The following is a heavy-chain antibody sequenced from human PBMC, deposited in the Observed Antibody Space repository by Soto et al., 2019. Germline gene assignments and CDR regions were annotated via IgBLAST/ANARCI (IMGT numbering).Heavy chain of an antibody. CDR2: TSPHTTNT. V-gene: IGHV3-11*06. D-gene: IGHD1-26*01. J-gene: IGHJ3*01. CDR3: AKEIFTGSGAAFDV. CDR1: GFTFSDYY. Sequence: QAQLVESGGDLVKPGGSLRLSCVTSGFTFSDYYMTLIRQAPGKGLERGAHTSPHTTNTNYAASVKGRFTISRDNDMNSLYVQMDSLTAEDTAIYYCAKEIFTGSGAAFDVWGPVTRVTVSS.